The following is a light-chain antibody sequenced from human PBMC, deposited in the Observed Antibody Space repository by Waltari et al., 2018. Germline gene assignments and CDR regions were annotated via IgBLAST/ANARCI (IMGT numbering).Light chain of an antibody. J-gene: IGKJ2*01. Sequence: DIQMTQSPSSLYASVGDRVTISCRASQSISNFLNWFQQKPGKAPNLLIYAASSLQSGVPSRFSGGGSGTDFTLTISSLQPEDFVTYYCQQSYYTQYTFGQGTKLEIK. V-gene: IGKV1-39*01. CDR1: QSISNF. CDR3: QQSYYTQYT. CDR2: AAS.